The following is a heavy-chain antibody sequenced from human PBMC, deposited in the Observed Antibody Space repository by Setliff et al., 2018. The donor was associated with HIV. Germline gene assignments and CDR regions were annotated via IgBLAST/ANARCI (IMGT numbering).Heavy chain of an antibody. CDR3: ARGYSSAFFHEFFDY. Sequence: PSETLSLTCSLSGDSMSTYYWSWIRQTAGKGLEWIGRIHNSGNTNYNPSFMSRVSMSVDTSKGQFSLKLRSVTAADTAVYFCARGYSSAFFHEFFDYWGQGTLVTVSS. CDR2: IHNSGNT. J-gene: IGHJ4*02. D-gene: IGHD6-25*01. V-gene: IGHV4-4*07. CDR1: GDSMSTYY.